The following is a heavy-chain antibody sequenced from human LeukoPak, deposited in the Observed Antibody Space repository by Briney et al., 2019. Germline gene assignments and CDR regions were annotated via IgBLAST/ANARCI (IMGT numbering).Heavy chain of an antibody. Sequence: PSETLSLTCSVSGASINSYFWSWIRQPPGKGLEWIGYIYYSGSTNYNPSLHSRVTISVDTSTNQFSLKLTSVTTPDTAIYYCARLTYYQDSGGYYWFDPGGQGILVTVPP. CDR3: ARLTYYQDSGGYYWFDP. CDR2: IYYSGST. V-gene: IGHV4-59*01. J-gene: IGHJ5*02. D-gene: IGHD3-22*01. CDR1: GASINSYF.